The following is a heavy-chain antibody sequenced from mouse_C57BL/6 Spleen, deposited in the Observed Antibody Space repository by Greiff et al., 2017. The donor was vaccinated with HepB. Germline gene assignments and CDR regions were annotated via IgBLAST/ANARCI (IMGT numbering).Heavy chain of an antibody. J-gene: IGHJ1*03. CDR2: ISDGGSYT. D-gene: IGHD2-1*01. CDR3: ARVYGNWYFDV. Sequence: VQLKESGGGLVKPGGSLKLSCAASGFTFSSYAMSWVRQTPEKRLEWVATISDGGSYTYYPDNVKGRFTISRDNAKNNLYLQMSHLKSEDTAMYYCARVYGNWYFDVWGTGTTVTVSS. V-gene: IGHV5-4*01. CDR1: GFTFSSYA.